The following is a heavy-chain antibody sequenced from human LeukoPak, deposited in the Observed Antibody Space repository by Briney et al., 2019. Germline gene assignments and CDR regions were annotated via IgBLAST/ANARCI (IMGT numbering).Heavy chain of an antibody. J-gene: IGHJ5*02. V-gene: IGHV1-69*13. CDR3: VREGYSMVRGRLTSWFDP. D-gene: IGHD3-10*01. Sequence: GASVKVSCKASGGSFSNFAISWVRQAPGHGLEWMGQIIPRFATTNYAQKFQGRVTLIADESADTAYMELSSLRSEDTAVYYCVREGYSMVRGRLTSWFDPWGQGTLVTVSS. CDR2: IIPRFATT. CDR1: GGSFSNFA.